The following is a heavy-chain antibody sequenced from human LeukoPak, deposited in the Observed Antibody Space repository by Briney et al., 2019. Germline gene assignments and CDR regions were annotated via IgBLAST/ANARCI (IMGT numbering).Heavy chain of an antibody. Sequence: SETLSLTCTGSGVSISSYYWSWLRQPAGKGLEWVGRIYTSGSTNYNPSLKSRVTMSVDTSKNQFSLKLSSVTAADTAVYYCARTGYSSGWYPLDYWGQGTLVTVSS. CDR3: ARTGYSSGWYPLDY. CDR2: IYTSGST. V-gene: IGHV4-4*07. D-gene: IGHD6-19*01. J-gene: IGHJ4*02. CDR1: GVSISSYY.